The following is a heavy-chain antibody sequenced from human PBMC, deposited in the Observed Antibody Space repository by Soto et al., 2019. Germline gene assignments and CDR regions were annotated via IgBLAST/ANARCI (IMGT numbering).Heavy chain of an antibody. CDR2: IYYSGST. D-gene: IGHD6-19*01. CDR3: ASYSSGWYAVSD. J-gene: IGHJ4*02. Sequence: QVQLQESGPGLVKPSETLSLTCTVSGGSVSSGSYYWSWIRQPPGKGLEWIGYIYYSGSTNYNPSLQSRVTISVDTSKNQFSLKLSSVTAADTAVYYCASYSSGWYAVSDWGQGTLVTVSS. CDR1: GGSVSSGSYY. V-gene: IGHV4-61*01.